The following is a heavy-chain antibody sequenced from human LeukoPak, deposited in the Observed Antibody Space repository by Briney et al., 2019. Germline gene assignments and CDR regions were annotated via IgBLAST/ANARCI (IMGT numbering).Heavy chain of an antibody. CDR2: FDPEDGET. D-gene: IGHD3-10*01. CDR3: ATSGTAMYYCSGSHTY. V-gene: IGHV1-24*01. Sequence: ASVKVSCKVSGYTLTELSMHWVRQAPGKGLEWMGGFDPEDGETIYAQKFQGRVTMTEDTSTDTAYMELSSLRSEDTAVYYCATSGTAMYYCSGSHTYWGQGTLVTVSS. CDR1: GYTLTELS. J-gene: IGHJ4*02.